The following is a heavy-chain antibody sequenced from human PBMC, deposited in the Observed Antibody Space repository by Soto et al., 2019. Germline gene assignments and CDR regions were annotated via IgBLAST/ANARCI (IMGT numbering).Heavy chain of an antibody. J-gene: IGHJ2*01. V-gene: IGHV4-30-4*01. D-gene: IGHD3-16*01. CDR3: ARESNMMILGWWYFAL. Sequence: QVQLQESGPGLVKPSQTLSLTCTVSGGSISSGDYYWSWIRQPPGKGLEWIGYIYYSWSTYYNPSLQSRVTISVETSKNQFSLKLSSVTAADTAVYYCARESNMMILGWWYFALWGRGTLVTVSS. CDR2: IYYSWST. CDR1: GGSISSGDYY.